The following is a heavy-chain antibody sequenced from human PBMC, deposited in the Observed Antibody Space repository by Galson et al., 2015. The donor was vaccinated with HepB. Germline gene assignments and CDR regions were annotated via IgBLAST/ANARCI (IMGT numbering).Heavy chain of an antibody. CDR2: ISGSGGST. CDR1: GFTFSSYA. J-gene: IGHJ4*02. D-gene: IGHD6-13*01. Sequence: SLRLSCAASGFTFSSYAMSWVRQAPGKGLEWVSAISGSGGSTYYADSVKGRFTISRDNSKNTLYLQMNSLRAEDTAVYYCARASLFAAAAGTLDGDYWGQGTLVTVSS. CDR3: ARASLFAAAAGTLDGDY. V-gene: IGHV3-23*01.